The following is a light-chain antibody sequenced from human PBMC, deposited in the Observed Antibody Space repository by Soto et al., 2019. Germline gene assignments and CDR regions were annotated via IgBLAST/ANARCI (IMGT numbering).Light chain of an antibody. CDR3: QQTYGIPPVT. V-gene: IGKV1-39*01. J-gene: IGKJ1*01. Sequence: DIQMTQSPSSLSASVGDRVTITCRASQFINIYLTWYQQRVGKPPRLLIYGATTLETGVPSRFSGSGSGTNFTLTINSLQPEDFATYYCQQTYGIPPVTFGQGTKV. CDR2: GAT. CDR1: QFINIY.